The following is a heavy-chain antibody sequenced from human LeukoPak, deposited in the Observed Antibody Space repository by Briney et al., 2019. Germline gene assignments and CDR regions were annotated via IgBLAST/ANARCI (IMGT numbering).Heavy chain of an antibody. CDR3: ARDDTYGGKPRDYYGMDV. J-gene: IGHJ6*02. D-gene: IGHD4-23*01. V-gene: IGHV3-21*01. CDR1: GFTFSSYS. CDR2: ISSSSSYI. Sequence: GGSLRLSCAASGFTFSSYSMNWVRQAPGKGLEWVSSISSSSSYIYYADSVKGRFTISRDNAKNPLYLQMNSLRAEDTAVYYCARDDTYGGKPRDYYGMDVWGQGTTVTVSS.